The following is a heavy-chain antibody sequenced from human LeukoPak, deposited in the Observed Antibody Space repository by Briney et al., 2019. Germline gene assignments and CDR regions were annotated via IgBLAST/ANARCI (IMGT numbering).Heavy chain of an antibody. CDR1: GYTFIDHY. V-gene: IGHV1-2*02. D-gene: IGHD5-24*01. CDR3: ARVMAMATIAFDF. J-gene: IGHJ4*02. Sequence: ASVKVSCKTSGYTFIDHYTHWVRQAPGQGLEWMGWINPNNAGTKYAQKFLGRVSMTSDTSIRTAYMELRSLTSDDAAVYYCARVMAMATIAFDFWGQGTPVTVSS. CDR2: INPNNAGT.